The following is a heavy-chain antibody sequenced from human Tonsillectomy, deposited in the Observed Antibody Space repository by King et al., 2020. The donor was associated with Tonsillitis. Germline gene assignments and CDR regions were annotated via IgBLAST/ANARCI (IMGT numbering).Heavy chain of an antibody. CDR3: ARHVEGFDAFHV. CDR1: GGSINSGSHY. J-gene: IGHJ3*01. CDR2: VYYSGST. Sequence: QLQESGPGLVTPSETLSLTYTVSGGSINSGSHYWGWIRQPPGKGLEWIGSVYYSGSTYSNMSLKTRVTISIDTSKNQFSLKLTSVTAADTAVYYCARHVEGFDAFHVWGQGTMVTVSS. V-gene: IGHV4-39*07.